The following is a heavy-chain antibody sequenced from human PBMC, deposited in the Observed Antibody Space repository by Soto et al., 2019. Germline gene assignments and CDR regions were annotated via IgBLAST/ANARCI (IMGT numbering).Heavy chain of an antibody. CDR2: IGVSCDTT. Sequence: EVQLLESGGGLVQPGGSLRISCAASGFTCSSYAMSWVRQAPGKGLEWFSAIGVSCDTTSYADSVKGRFTISRDNSKNERYLLIGSLRAEEMGVYYCAQVRRFGELSSLYWGHGTLVAVLS. J-gene: IGHJ4*01. CDR1: GFTCSSYA. V-gene: IGHV3-23*01. CDR3: AQVRRFGELSSLY. D-gene: IGHD3-10*01.